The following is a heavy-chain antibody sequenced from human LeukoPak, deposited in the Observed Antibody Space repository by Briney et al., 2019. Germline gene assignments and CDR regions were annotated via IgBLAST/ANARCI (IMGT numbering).Heavy chain of an antibody. CDR2: INHSGST. J-gene: IGHJ5*02. Sequence: KPSETLSLTCAVYGGSFGGYYWSWIRQPPGKGLEWIGEINHSGSTNYNPSLESRVTISVDTSKNQFSLKLSSVTAADTAVYYCARASYDFWSGYPNWFDPWGQGTLVTVSS. V-gene: IGHV4-34*01. CDR3: ARASYDFWSGYPNWFDP. CDR1: GGSFGGYY. D-gene: IGHD3-3*01.